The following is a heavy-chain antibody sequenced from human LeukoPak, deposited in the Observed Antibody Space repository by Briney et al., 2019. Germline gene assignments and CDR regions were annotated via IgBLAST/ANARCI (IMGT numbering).Heavy chain of an antibody. Sequence: ASVKVSCKASGYTFTSYDINWVRQATGQGLEWMGWMNPNSGNTAYAQKFQGRVSMTRNTSISTAYMELSSLRAEDTAVYYCAKDHGLAVAGTSDAFDIWGQGTMVTVSS. V-gene: IGHV1-8*01. D-gene: IGHD6-19*01. CDR1: GYTFTSYD. J-gene: IGHJ3*02. CDR2: MNPNSGNT. CDR3: AKDHGLAVAGTSDAFDI.